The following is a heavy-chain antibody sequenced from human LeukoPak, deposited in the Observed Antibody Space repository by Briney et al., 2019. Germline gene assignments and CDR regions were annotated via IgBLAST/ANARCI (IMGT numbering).Heavy chain of an antibody. J-gene: IGHJ6*03. Sequence: PGGSLRLSCAASGFTFSGSAMHWVRRASGKGLEWVGRIRSKANSYATAYAASVKGRLTISRDDSKNTAYLQMNSLKTEDTAVYYCTTRGYSSSEYYYYYYMDVWGKGTTVTVSS. CDR3: TTRGYSSSEYYYYYYMDV. D-gene: IGHD6-6*01. CDR2: IRSKANSYAT. V-gene: IGHV3-73*01. CDR1: GFTFSGSA.